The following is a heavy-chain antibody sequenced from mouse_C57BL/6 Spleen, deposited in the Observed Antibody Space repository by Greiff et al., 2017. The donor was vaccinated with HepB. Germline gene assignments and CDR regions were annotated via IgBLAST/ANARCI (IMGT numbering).Heavy chain of an antibody. CDR2: ISSGGDYI. V-gene: IGHV5-9-1*02. CDR3: TREVLRPSYAMDY. D-gene: IGHD1-2*01. Sequence: EVKLVESGEGLVKPGGSLKLSCAASGFTFSSYAMSWVRQTPEKRLEWVAYISSGGDYIYYADTVKGRFTISRNNARNTLYLQMSSLKSEDTAMYYCTREVLRPSYAMDYWGQGTSVTVSS. CDR1: GFTFSSYA. J-gene: IGHJ4*01.